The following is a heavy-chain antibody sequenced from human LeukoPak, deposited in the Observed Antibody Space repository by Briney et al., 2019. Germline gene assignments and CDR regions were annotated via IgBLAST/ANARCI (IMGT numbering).Heavy chain of an antibody. V-gene: IGHV3-30*02. Sequence: PGGSLRLSCAASGFTFSSYGMSWVRQAPGKGLEWVAFIRYDGSNKYYADSVKGRFTISRDNSKNTLYLQMNSLRAEDTAVYYCAKYPIRYYGSGSYYDYWGQGTLVTVSS. CDR1: GFTFSSYG. CDR2: IRYDGSNK. J-gene: IGHJ4*02. D-gene: IGHD3-10*01. CDR3: AKYPIRYYGSGSYYDY.